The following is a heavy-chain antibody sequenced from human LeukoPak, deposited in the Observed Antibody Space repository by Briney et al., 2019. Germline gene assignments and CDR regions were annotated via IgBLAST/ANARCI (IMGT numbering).Heavy chain of an antibody. CDR2: IYHTGST. J-gene: IGHJ3*02. V-gene: IGHV4-4*02. Sequence: PSETLSLTCAVSGGSISTTNWWSWVRQPPGKGLEWIGEIYHTGSTNYKPSLKSRVTISVDKSKNQCSLRLSSVTAADTAVYYCARDRATAGQTDAYDIWGQGTMVTVSS. CDR1: GGSISTTNW. D-gene: IGHD6-13*01. CDR3: ARDRATAGQTDAYDI.